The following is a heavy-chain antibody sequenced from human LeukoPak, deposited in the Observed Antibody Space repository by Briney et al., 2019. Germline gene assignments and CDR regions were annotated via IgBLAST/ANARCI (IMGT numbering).Heavy chain of an antibody. Sequence: PGGSLRLSCAASGFTFSSDSMNWVRQAPGRGLEWVSSISSSSSYIYYADSVKGRFTISRDNAKNSLYLQMNSLRAEDTAVYYCARDSAMAAGRGYWGQGTLVTVSS. CDR1: GFTFSSDS. D-gene: IGHD5-18*01. CDR3: ARDSAMAAGRGY. J-gene: IGHJ4*02. V-gene: IGHV3-21*01. CDR2: ISSSSSYI.